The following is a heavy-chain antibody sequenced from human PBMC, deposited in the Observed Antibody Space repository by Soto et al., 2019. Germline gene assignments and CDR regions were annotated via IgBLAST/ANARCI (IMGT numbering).Heavy chain of an antibody. CDR1: GGSISSGGYY. J-gene: IGHJ5*02. Sequence: QVQLQESGPGLVKPSQTLSLTCTVSGGSISSGGYYWSWIRQHPGKGLEWIGYIYYSGSTYYNPSLKSRVTISVDTSNNQFSLKLSSVTAADTAVYYCARDGHSSSGPGWFDPWGQGTLVTVSS. D-gene: IGHD6-13*01. CDR3: ARDGHSSSGPGWFDP. V-gene: IGHV4-31*03. CDR2: IYYSGST.